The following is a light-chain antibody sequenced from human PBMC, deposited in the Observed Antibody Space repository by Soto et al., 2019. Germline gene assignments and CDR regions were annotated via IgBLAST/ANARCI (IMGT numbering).Light chain of an antibody. CDR2: GAS. CDR1: QSVRTK. CDR3: QQYNSWPPIT. V-gene: IGKV3-15*01. J-gene: IGKJ5*01. Sequence: ETVVAQSPDKLDLYPGEIPTLSCRDSQSVRTKLAWYQQKAGQAPRLLIYGASTRATGIPDRFSGSGSGTEFTLTISSLQSEDFAVYYCQQYNSWPPITFGQGTRLEIK.